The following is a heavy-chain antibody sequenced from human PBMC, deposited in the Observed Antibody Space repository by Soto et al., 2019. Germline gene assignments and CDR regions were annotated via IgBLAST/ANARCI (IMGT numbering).Heavy chain of an antibody. CDR2: ISAYNGNT. Sequence: QVQLVQSGAEVKKPGASVKVSCKASGYTFTSYGISWVRQAPGQGLEWMGWISAYNGNTKYAQKLQGRVTMTTDTSTSKAYMELRGLISDDTAVYYCASDQIYDYVWGSCRVYYYSGMDVWGQGTTVTVSS. J-gene: IGHJ6*02. D-gene: IGHD3-16*02. V-gene: IGHV1-18*04. CDR1: GYTFTSYG. CDR3: ASDQIYDYVWGSCRVYYYSGMDV.